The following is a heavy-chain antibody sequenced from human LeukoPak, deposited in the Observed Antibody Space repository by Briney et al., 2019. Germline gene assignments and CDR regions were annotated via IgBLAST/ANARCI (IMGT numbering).Heavy chain of an antibody. CDR1: GFTFGKYW. Sequence: GGSLRLSCVASGFTFGKYWMSWVRQAPGKGLEWVANIKLDGSEKNYVDSVKGRFTISRDNAKNSLYLQMSNLRAKDTAVYFCARGGGLDVWGQGATVTVSS. V-gene: IGHV3-7*03. CDR3: ARGGGLDV. J-gene: IGHJ6*02. D-gene: IGHD3-16*01. CDR2: IKLDGSEK.